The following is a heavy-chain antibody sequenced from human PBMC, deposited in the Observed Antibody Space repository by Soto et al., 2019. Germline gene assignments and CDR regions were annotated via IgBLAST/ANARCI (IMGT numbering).Heavy chain of an antibody. V-gene: IGHV1-2*02. D-gene: IGHD2-2*01. CDR1: GYTFTGYY. Sequence: ASVKVSCKASGYTFTGYYMHWVRQAPGQGLEWMGWINPNSGGTNYAQKFQGRVTMTRDTSISTAYMKLSRLRSDDTAVYYCARDLSLAAAFTATSHYHCGMDFWGQGTTVTVS. CDR2: INPNSGGT. CDR3: ARDLSLAAAFTATSHYHCGMDF. J-gene: IGHJ6*02.